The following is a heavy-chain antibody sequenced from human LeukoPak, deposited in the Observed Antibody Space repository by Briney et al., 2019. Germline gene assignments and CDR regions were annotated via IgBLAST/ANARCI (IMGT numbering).Heavy chain of an antibody. J-gene: IGHJ6*02. D-gene: IGHD3-10*01. Sequence: EASVKVSCKASGGTFSSYAISWVRQAPGQGLEWMGGIIPIFGTANYAQKFQGRVTITADESTSTAYMELSSLRSEDTAVYYCARAPGSLDYYYYYGMDVWGQGTTVTVSS. CDR2: IIPIFGTA. CDR1: GGTFSSYA. CDR3: ARAPGSLDYYYYYGMDV. V-gene: IGHV1-69*13.